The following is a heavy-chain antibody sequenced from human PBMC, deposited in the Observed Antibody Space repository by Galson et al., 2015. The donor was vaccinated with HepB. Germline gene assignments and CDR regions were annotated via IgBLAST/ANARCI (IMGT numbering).Heavy chain of an antibody. CDR1: GYTFTSYA. Sequence: SVKVSCKASGYTFTSYAMHWVRQAPGQRLEWMGWINAGNGNTKYSQKFQGRVTITRDTSASTAYMELSSLRSEDTAVYYCARDTDIVVVPAAIAPLFWGQGTLVTVSS. CDR3: ARDTDIVVVPAAIAPLF. J-gene: IGHJ4*02. V-gene: IGHV1-3*01. CDR2: INAGNGNT. D-gene: IGHD2-2*02.